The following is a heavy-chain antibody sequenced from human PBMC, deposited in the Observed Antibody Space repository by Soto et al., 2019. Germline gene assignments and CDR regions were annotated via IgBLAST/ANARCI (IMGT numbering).Heavy chain of an antibody. Sequence: QVQLVQSGAEVKRPGSSVKVSCKASGDTFNFYSINWVRQAPGVGLEWMGRVNPIVSMSNYAPKFQGRVTRTADKSTGTAYMELSSLRSEDTAIYYCASSYGSGYRAFDYWGQGALVTVSS. D-gene: IGHD3-10*01. CDR3: ASSYGSGYRAFDY. J-gene: IGHJ4*02. V-gene: IGHV1-69*02. CDR2: VNPIVSMS. CDR1: GDTFNFYS.